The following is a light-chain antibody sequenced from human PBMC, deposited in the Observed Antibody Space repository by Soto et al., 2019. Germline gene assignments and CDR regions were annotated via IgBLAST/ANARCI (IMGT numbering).Light chain of an antibody. Sequence: EIVLTQSPATLSLSTGERATLSCRASQSVDSYLAWYQVKPGQAPRLLIYAASNRATGIPDRCSGSGSGTDFTLTISSLEPEDFAVYYCQPRYYVITLCHGARREIK. CDR3: QPRYYVIT. CDR1: QSVDSY. J-gene: IGKJ5*01. V-gene: IGKV3-11*01. CDR2: AAS.